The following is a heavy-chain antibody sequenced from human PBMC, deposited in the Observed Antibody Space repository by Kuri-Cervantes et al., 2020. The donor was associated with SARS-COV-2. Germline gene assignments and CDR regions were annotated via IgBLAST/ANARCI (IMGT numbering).Heavy chain of an antibody. CDR3: AKDKGIYGDLSHFDY. CDR1: GFTFDDYA. D-gene: IGHD4-17*01. V-gene: IGHV3-9*01. J-gene: IGHJ4*02. CDR2: ISWNSGSI. Sequence: SLKISCAASGFTFDDYAMHWVRQAPGKGLEWVSGISWNSGSIGYADSVKGRFTISRDNAKNSLYLQMNRLRAEDTALYYCAKDKGIYGDLSHFDYWGQGTLFTVSS.